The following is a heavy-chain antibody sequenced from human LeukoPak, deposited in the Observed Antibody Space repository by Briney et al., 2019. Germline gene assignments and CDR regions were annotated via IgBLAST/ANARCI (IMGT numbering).Heavy chain of an antibody. CDR1: SGSFSGYY. J-gene: IGHJ4*02. V-gene: IGHV4-34*01. CDR3: AVAGYGRRFDY. Sequence: SETLSLTRAVYSGSFSGYYWNWIRQPPGKGLEWIGEINHSGSTNYNPSLKSRVTISVDTSKNQFSLRLCSVTAADTAVYYCAVAGYGRRFDYWGQGTLVTVSS. CDR2: INHSGST. D-gene: IGHD5-18*01.